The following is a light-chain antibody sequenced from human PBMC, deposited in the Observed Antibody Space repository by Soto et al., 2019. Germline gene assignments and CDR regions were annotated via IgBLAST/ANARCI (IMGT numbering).Light chain of an antibody. J-gene: IGKJ3*01. CDR2: GAS. V-gene: IGKV3-15*01. Sequence: EIVMTQFPATLSVSPGERATLSCRASQNILNNLAWYQQKPGQAPRLLIYGASTRATGIPARFSGSGSGTEFTLTISSLQSEDFAVYYCQQYKDWPLAFGPGTKVDVK. CDR1: QNILNN. CDR3: QQYKDWPLA.